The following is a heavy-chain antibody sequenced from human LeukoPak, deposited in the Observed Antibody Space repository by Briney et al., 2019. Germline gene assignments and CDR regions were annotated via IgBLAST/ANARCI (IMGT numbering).Heavy chain of an antibody. D-gene: IGHD3-10*01. Sequence: GSLRLSCAASGFTFSSYAMSWIRQPPGKGLEWIGSTYHSGSTYYNPSLKSRVTISVDTSKNQFSLKLSSVTAADTAVYYCARQELLWFGELMGGFDPWGQGTLVTVSS. V-gene: IGHV4-38-2*01. CDR3: ARQELLWFGELMGGFDP. CDR1: GFTFSSYA. CDR2: TYHSGST. J-gene: IGHJ5*02.